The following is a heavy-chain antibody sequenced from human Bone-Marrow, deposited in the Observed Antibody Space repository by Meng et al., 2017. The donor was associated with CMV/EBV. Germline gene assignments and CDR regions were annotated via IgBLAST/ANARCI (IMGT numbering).Heavy chain of an antibody. CDR2: VSAYNGNT. Sequence: APVKVSCKASGYTFTSYGISWVRQAPGQGLEWMGWVSAYNGNTDYAQKLHGRVIMTTDTSTSTAYMELRSLRSDDTAVYYCARDVVVPAAIYHYYNMDLWGQGTTVTVSS. CDR1: GYTFTSYG. CDR3: ARDVVVPAAIYHYYNMDL. J-gene: IGHJ6*02. D-gene: IGHD2-2*01. V-gene: IGHV1-18*01.